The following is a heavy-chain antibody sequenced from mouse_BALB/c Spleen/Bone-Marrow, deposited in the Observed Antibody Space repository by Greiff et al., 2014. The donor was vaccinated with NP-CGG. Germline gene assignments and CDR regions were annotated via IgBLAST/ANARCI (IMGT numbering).Heavy chain of an antibody. CDR3: ARSIYDGYSEAMDY. CDR1: GYAFTNYL. D-gene: IGHD2-3*01. V-gene: IGHV1-54*03. J-gene: IGHJ4*01. Sequence: VQLQQSGAELVRPGTSVKVSCKASGYAFTNYLIEWVKQRPGQGLEWIEVNNPGSGGTNYNEKFKGKATLTADKSSSTVYMQLSSLTSDDSAVYFCARSIYDGYSEAMDYWGQGTSVTVSS. CDR2: NNPGSGGT.